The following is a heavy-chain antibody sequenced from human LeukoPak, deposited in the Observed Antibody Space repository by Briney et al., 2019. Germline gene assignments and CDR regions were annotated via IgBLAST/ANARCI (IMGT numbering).Heavy chain of an antibody. CDR3: AKDGQVSSGWFDY. CDR2: ISGSGGST. J-gene: IGHJ4*02. Sequence: GGSLRLSCAASGFTFSSFAMSWVRQAPGKGLEWVSAISGSGGSTYYADSVKGRFTISRDNSKNTLYLQMNSLRAEDTAVYYCAKDGQVSSGWFDYWGQGTLVTVSS. CDR1: GFTFSSFA. V-gene: IGHV3-23*01. D-gene: IGHD6-19*01.